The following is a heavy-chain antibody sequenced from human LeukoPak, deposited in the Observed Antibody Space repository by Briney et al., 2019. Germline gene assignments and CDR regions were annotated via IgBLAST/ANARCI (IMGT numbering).Heavy chain of an antibody. Sequence: SETLSLTCTVSGGSISSSSYYWGWIRQPPGKGLEWIGSIYYSGSTYYNPSLKSRVTISVDTSKNQFSLKLSSVTAADTAVYYCARADDFWSGYAFDYWGQGTLVTVSS. J-gene: IGHJ4*02. D-gene: IGHD3-3*01. V-gene: IGHV4-39*07. CDR3: ARADDFWSGYAFDY. CDR2: IYYSGST. CDR1: GGSISSSSYY.